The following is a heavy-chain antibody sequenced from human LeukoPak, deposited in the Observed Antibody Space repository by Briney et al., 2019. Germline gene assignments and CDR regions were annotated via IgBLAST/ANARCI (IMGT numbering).Heavy chain of an antibody. CDR2: INPNNGGT. V-gene: IGHV1-2*02. CDR1: GYTFIGYY. D-gene: IGHD2-15*01. Sequence: ASVTVSCTASGYTFIGYYIHWVRQAPGQGLEWMGWINPNNGGTNYAQNFRGRVTMTRDTSIGTAYMDLSRLRSDDTALYYCARGYCSGGDCYEFDVWGQGTMVTVSS. CDR3: ARGYCSGGDCYEFDV. J-gene: IGHJ3*01.